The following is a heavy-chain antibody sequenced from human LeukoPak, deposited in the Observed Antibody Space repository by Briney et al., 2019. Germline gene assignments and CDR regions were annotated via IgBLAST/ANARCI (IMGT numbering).Heavy chain of an antibody. CDR3: ARGSYCSGGSCFDY. CDR1: GFTFSSYS. D-gene: IGHD2-15*01. J-gene: IGHJ4*02. CDR2: ISSRSSYI. Sequence: KPGGSLRLSCAASGFTFSSYSMNWVRQAPGKGLEWVSSISSRSSYIYYADSVKGRFTISRDNAKNSLYLQMNSLRAEDTAVYYRARGSYCSGGSCFDYWGQGTLVAVSS. V-gene: IGHV3-21*01.